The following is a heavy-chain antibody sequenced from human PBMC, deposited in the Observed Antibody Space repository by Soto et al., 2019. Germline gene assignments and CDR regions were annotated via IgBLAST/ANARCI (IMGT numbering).Heavy chain of an antibody. J-gene: IGHJ5*02. D-gene: IGHD1-26*01. Sequence: EVQLVESGGGLVQPGGSLRLSCRASGFTLITHSMNWVRQAPGKGLEWVAYISSSSDNIIYADSVKGRFIISRDNAENSLYLQMNSLRDEDTAVYYCTRCGRPPADNWFDPWGQGTLVTVSS. V-gene: IGHV3-48*02. CDR3: TRCGRPPADNWFDP. CDR2: ISSSSDNI. CDR1: GFTLITHS.